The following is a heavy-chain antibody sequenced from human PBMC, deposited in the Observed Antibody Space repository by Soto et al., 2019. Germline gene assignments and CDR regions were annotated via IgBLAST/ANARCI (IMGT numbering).Heavy chain of an antibody. D-gene: IGHD3-22*01. CDR3: AKESSGRARAEYFQP. J-gene: IGHJ1*01. V-gene: IGHV4-59*01. CDR2: IYYSERT. Sequence: PSETLSLTCTVSGGSISSYYWIWIRQPPGKGLEWIGYIYYSERTNYNPPLTSCGTKTVDASKNQLALKRSTVHAADTAVYCWAKESSGRARAEYFQPWGQGTRVNLAS. CDR1: GGSISSYY.